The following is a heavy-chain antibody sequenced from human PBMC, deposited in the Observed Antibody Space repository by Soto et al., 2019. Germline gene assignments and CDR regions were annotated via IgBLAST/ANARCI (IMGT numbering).Heavy chain of an antibody. Sequence: SETLSLTCTVSGGSISSYYWSWIRQPPGKGLEWIGYMYNTGSTLYNPSLKSRVTISVDTSKNQFSLKLNSVTAADTAVYYCARDLWGYCGADCYPLDVWGQGTTVTVSS. D-gene: IGHD2-21*02. V-gene: IGHV4-59*01. CDR1: GGSISSYY. J-gene: IGHJ6*02. CDR2: MYNTGST. CDR3: ARDLWGYCGADCYPLDV.